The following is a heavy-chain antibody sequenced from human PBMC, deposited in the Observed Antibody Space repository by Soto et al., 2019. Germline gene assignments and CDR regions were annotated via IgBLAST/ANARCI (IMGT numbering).Heavy chain of an antibody. CDR1: SGSFSTYY. CDR3: AGGAAADYFHY. V-gene: IGHV4-4*07. J-gene: IGHJ4*02. D-gene: IGHD6-13*01. CDR2: IYSSGST. Sequence: LTCTVSSGSFSTYYWSWIRQPAGKGLEWIGRIYSSGSTLYNPSLKSRVTMSVDTSRNHFSLNLNSVTAADTAVYYCAGGAAADYFHYWGQGTLVTVSS.